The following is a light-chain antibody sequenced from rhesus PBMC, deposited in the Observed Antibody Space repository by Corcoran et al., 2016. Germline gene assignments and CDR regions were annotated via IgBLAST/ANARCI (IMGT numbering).Light chain of an antibody. CDR1: KGISTY. CDR3: LQYNSDPSS. J-gene: IGKJ2*01. CDR2: AAS. Sequence: DIQMTQSPSSLSASVGDRVTITCRASKGISTYLNWYQQKRGKAPKRLIYAASSLESGVPSRLRGSGSGTDFTLTISSLQPEDFATYYYLQYNSDPSSFGQGTKVEIK. V-gene: IGKV1-43*02.